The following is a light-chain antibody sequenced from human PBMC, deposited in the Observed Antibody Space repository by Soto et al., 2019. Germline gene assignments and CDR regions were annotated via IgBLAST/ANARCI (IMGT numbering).Light chain of an antibody. CDR2: EVN. Sequence: QSALTQPPSASGSPGQSVTISCTGTSSDVGAYKYVSWYQQHPGKAPKLMIFEVNKRPSGVPDRFSGSKSGNTASLTVSGLQAQDAAGYYPSSYAGINNLGVFGTGTKVTVL. J-gene: IGLJ1*01. CDR1: SSDVGAYKY. V-gene: IGLV2-8*01. CDR3: SSYAGINNLGV.